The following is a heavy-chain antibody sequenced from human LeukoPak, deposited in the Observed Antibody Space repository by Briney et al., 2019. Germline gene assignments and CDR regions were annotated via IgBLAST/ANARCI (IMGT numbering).Heavy chain of an antibody. CDR3: ARGYYGDYGILLYYYGMDV. Sequence: SQTLSLTCTVSGGSISSGDYYWSWIRQPPGKGLEWIGYIYYSGSTYYNPSLESRVNISVDTSKNQFSLKLSSVTAADTAVYYCARGYYGDYGILLYYYGMDVWGKGTTVTVSS. CDR2: IYYSGST. J-gene: IGHJ6*04. V-gene: IGHV4-30-4*01. CDR1: GGSISSGDYY. D-gene: IGHD4-17*01.